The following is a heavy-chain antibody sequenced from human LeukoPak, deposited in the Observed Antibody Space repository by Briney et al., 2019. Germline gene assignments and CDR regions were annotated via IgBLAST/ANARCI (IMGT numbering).Heavy chain of an antibody. J-gene: IGHJ5*02. CDR2: IYYSGST. CDR1: GGSISSGGYY. V-gene: IGHV4-31*03. D-gene: IGHD2-2*01. CDR3: ARGGSSTTPRENWFDP. Sequence: SETLSLTCTVSGGSISSGGYYWSWIRQHPGKGLEWIGYIYYSGSTYYNPSLQSRVTISVDTSKNQFSLKLSPVTAADTAVYYCARGGSSTTPRENWFDPWGQGTLVTVSS.